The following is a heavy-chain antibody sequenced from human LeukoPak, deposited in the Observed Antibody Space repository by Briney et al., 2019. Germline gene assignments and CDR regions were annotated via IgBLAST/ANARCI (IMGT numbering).Heavy chain of an antibody. CDR2: INHSGST. Sequence: PSETLSLTCAVYGGSFSGYYWSWIRQPPGKGLEWIGEINHSGSTNYNPSLKSRVTISVDTSKNQFSLKLSSVTAADTAVYYCARVRWLRRFDYWGQGTLVTVSS. V-gene: IGHV4-34*01. CDR1: GGSFSGYY. J-gene: IGHJ4*02. D-gene: IGHD5-12*01. CDR3: ARVRWLRRFDY.